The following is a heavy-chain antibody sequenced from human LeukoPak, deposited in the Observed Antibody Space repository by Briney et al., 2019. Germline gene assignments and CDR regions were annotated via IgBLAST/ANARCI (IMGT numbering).Heavy chain of an antibody. J-gene: IGHJ5*02. D-gene: IGHD5-18*01. Sequence: ASVKVSCKASGGTFSSYAISWVRQAPGQGLEWMGGIIPIFGTADYAQKFQGRVTITADESTSTAYMELSSLRSEDTAVYYCARTRGYSYGYPSDWFDPWGQGTLVTVSS. V-gene: IGHV1-69*13. CDR1: GGTFSSYA. CDR3: ARTRGYSYGYPSDWFDP. CDR2: IIPIFGTA.